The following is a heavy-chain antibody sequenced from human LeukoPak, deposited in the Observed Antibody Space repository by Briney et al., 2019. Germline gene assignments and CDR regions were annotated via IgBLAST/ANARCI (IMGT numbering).Heavy chain of an antibody. J-gene: IGHJ6*02. D-gene: IGHD2-15*01. CDR3: ARDGIVVVVAATRGYYYGMDV. V-gene: IGHV3-48*03. CDR2: ISSSGSTI. Sequence: GGSLRLSCAASGFTFSSYEMNWVRQAPGKGLEWVSYISSSGSTIYYADSVKGRFTISRDNAKNSLYLQMNSLRAEDTAVYYCARDGIVVVVAATRGYYYGMDVWGQGTTVTVSS. CDR1: GFTFSSYE.